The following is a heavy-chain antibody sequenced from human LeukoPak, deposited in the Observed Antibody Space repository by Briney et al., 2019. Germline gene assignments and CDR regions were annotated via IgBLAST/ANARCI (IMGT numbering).Heavy chain of an antibody. V-gene: IGHV3-23*01. D-gene: IGHD3-10*01. CDR1: GFTFSSYA. Sequence: PGGSLRLSCAASGFTFSSYAMSWVRQAPGKGLEWVSAISGSGFTTYYADSVKGRFTISRDSSKNTLYLQMNSLRDEDTAVYYCARDKRQKSGPKRYFDSWGQGTLVTVSS. CDR2: ISGSGFTT. J-gene: IGHJ4*02. CDR3: ARDKRQKSGPKRYFDS.